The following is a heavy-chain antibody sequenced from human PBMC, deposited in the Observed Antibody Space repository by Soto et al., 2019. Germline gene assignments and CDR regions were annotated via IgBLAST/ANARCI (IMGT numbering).Heavy chain of an antibody. CDR2: ISAYNGNT. CDR1: GYTFTSYG. V-gene: IGHV1-18*04. J-gene: IGHJ4*02. D-gene: IGHD6-19*01. Sequence: QVQLVQSGAEVKKPGASVQVSCKASGYTFTSYGISGVRQAPGQGLEWMGWISAYNGNTNYAQKLKGRVTMTTDTSTSTAYMELRSLRSDDTAVYYCARDSTLNYSSGWYGTFDYWGQGTLVTVSS. CDR3: ARDSTLNYSSGWYGTFDY.